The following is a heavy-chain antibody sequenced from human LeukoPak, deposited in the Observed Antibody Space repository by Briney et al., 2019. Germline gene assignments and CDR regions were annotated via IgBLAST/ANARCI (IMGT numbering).Heavy chain of an antibody. CDR1: GFSLSTSGVG. CDR3: ARRVGALVGTTMDY. J-gene: IGHJ4*02. V-gene: IGHV2-5*02. CDR2: IYWDDDK. Sequence: ESGPTLVNPTQTLTLTCTFSGFSLSTSGVGVGWIRQPPGKALEWLALIYWDDDKRYSPSLKSRLTITKDTSKNQVVLTMTNMDPVDTATYYCARRVGALVGTTMDYWGQGTLVTVSS. D-gene: IGHD1-26*01.